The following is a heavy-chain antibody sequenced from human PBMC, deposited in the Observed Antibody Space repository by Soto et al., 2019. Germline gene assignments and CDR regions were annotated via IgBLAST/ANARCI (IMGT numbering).Heavy chain of an antibody. D-gene: IGHD3-10*01. CDR1: GFTFSSYG. V-gene: IGHV3-33*01. Sequence: QVQLVESGGGVVQPGRSLRLSCAASGFTFSSYGMHWVRQAPGKGLEWVAVIWYDGSNKYYADSVKGRFTISRDNSKNTLYLQMNSLRAEDTAVYYCAREGYYYGSGSYYGHGYFDYWGQGTLVTVSS. CDR3: AREGYYYGSGSYYGHGYFDY. J-gene: IGHJ4*02. CDR2: IWYDGSNK.